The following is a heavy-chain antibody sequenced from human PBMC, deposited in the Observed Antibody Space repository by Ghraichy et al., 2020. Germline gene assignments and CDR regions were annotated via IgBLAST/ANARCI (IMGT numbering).Heavy chain of an antibody. CDR1: GFTFSNYW. Sequence: GGSPRLSCAASGFTFSNYWMHWVRQAPGKGLVWVSRINTDGSITNYADSVKGRFTISRDNAKNTLYLQMNSLRAEDTAVYYCARSGYYAFDIWGQGTMVTVSS. J-gene: IGHJ3*02. V-gene: IGHV3-74*01. D-gene: IGHD3-22*01. CDR2: INTDGSIT. CDR3: ARSGYYAFDI.